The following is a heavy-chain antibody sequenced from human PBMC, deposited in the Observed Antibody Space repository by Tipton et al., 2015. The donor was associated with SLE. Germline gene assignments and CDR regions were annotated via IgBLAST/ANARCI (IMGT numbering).Heavy chain of an antibody. D-gene: IGHD3-10*01. CDR3: ARDSGYGSGSYYYYGMDV. CDR1: GGSIGSYY. J-gene: IGHJ6*02. V-gene: IGHV4-59*12. CDR2: IYYSGST. Sequence: LRLSCTVSGGSIGSYYWSWIRQPPGKGLEWIGYIYYSGSTYYNPSLKSRVTISVDTSKNQFSLKLSSVTAADTAVYYCARDSGYGSGSYYYYGMDVWGQGTTVTVSS.